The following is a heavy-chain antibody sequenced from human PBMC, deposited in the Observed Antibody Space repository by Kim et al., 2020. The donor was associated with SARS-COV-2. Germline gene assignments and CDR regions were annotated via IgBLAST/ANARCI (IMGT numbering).Heavy chain of an antibody. CDR1: GGSISSGGYY. V-gene: IGHV4-31*03. CDR3: AFGGPPEGYFDY. J-gene: IGHJ4*02. Sequence: SETLSLTCTVSGGSISSGGYYWSWIRQHPGKGLEWIGYIYYSGSTYYNPSLKSRVTISVDTSKNQFSLKLSSVTAADTAVYYCAFGGPPEGYFDYWGQGTLVTVSS. D-gene: IGHD3-10*01. CDR2: IYYSGST.